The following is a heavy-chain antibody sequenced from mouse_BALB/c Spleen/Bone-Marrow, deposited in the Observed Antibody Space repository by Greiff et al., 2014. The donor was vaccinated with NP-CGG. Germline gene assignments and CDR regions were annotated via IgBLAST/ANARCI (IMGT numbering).Heavy chain of an antibody. CDR3: ARQSRAWFAY. Sequence: EVKLVESGGGLVKPGGSLKLSCAASGFAFSSYDMSWVRQTPEKRLERVAYISSGGGCTYYPDTVKGRFTISRDNAKNTLYLQMSSLKSEDTAMYYCARQSRAWFAYWGRGTLVTVSA. V-gene: IGHV5-12-1*01. D-gene: IGHD1-1*01. CDR1: GFAFSSYD. CDR2: ISSGGGCT. J-gene: IGHJ3*01.